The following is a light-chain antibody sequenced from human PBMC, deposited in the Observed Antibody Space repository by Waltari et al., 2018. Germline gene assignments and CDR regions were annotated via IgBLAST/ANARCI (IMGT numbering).Light chain of an antibody. CDR2: SVS. CDR1: SSDVGAYDH. CDR3: SSYTTVTTLV. V-gene: IGLV2-14*03. Sequence: QSALTQPASVSGSPGQSITISCNGTSSDVGAYDHVSWYQQHPDKAPNLMIYSVSNRPSGVSNRFSGSKSGNTASLTISGLQAEDEADYYCSSYTTVTTLVFGGGTKVTVL. J-gene: IGLJ3*02.